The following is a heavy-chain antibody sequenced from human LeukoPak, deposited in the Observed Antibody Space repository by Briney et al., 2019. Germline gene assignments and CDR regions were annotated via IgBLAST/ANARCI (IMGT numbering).Heavy chain of an antibody. V-gene: IGHV4-34*01. CDR3: ARGRGTKIVPSTLNWFDP. D-gene: IGHD3-22*01. J-gene: IGHJ5*02. Sequence: SETLSLTCAVYGGSFSGYYWSWIRQPPGKGLEWIGEINHSGSTNYNPSLKSRVTISVDTSKNQFSLKLSSVTAADTAVYYCARGRGTKIVPSTLNWFDPWGQGTLVTVSS. CDR1: GGSFSGYY. CDR2: INHSGST.